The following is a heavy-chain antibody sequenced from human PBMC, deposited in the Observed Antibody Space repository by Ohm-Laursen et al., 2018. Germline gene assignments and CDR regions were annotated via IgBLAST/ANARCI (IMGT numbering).Heavy chain of an antibody. D-gene: IGHD2-15*01. CDR3: ARDMWYCSGGSCQRTTIDY. V-gene: IGHV1-46*01. CDR1: GYTFTSYY. J-gene: IGHJ4*02. CDR2: INPSGGST. Sequence: SSVKVSCKASGYTFTSYYMHWVRQAPGQGLEWMGIINPSGGSTSYAQKFQGRVTMTRDTSTSTVYMELSSLRAEDTAVYYCARDMWYCSGGSCQRTTIDYWGQGTLVTVSS.